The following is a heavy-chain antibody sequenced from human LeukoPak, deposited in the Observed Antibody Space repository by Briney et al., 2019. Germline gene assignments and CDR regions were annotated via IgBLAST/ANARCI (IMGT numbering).Heavy chain of an antibody. V-gene: IGHV1-69*04. CDR3: ARDPWATVTTAASP. CDR2: IIPILGIA. D-gene: IGHD4-17*01. Sequence: ASVKVSCKASGGTFSSYAISWVRQAPGQGLEWMGRIIPILGIANYAQKFQGRVTITADKSTSTAYMELSSLRSEDTAVYYCARDPWATVTTAASPWGQGTLVTVSS. CDR1: GGTFSSYA. J-gene: IGHJ5*02.